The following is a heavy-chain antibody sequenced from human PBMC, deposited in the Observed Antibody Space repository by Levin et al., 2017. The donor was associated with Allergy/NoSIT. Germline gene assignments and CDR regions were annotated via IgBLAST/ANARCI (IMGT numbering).Heavy chain of an antibody. D-gene: IGHD3-22*01. CDR1: GFTFSRDS. V-gene: IGHV3-48*01. CDR3: PRDHEGGYDTSGYIGY. Sequence: GESLKISCAASGFTFSRDSMNWVRQAPGKGLEWVSYISSSSTTLDYADSVKGRFTISRDNAKNSLYLQMNSLRAEDTAVYYCPRDHEGGYDTSGYIGYWGQGTLVTVSS. J-gene: IGHJ4*02. CDR2: ISSSSTTL.